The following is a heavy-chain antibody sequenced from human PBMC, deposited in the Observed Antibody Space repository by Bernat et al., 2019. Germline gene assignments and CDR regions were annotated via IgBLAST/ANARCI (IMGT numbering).Heavy chain of an antibody. D-gene: IGHD6-6*01. J-gene: IGHJ2*01. CDR3: AKGREQLAVIPNWYFEL. CDR1: GFTFSSYE. CDR2: ISSSGSTI. V-gene: IGHV3-48*03. Sequence: EVQLVESGGGLVQPGGSLRLSCAASGFTFSSYEMNWVRQAPGKGLEWVSYISSSGSTIYYADSVKGRFTISRDNAKNSLYLQMNSLRAEDTAVYYFAKGREQLAVIPNWYFELWGRGTLVTVYS.